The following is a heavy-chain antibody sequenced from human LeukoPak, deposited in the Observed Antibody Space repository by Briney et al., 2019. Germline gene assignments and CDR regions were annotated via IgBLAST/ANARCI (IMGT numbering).Heavy chain of an antibody. J-gene: IGHJ4*02. Sequence: GASVKVSCKASGGTFSRYSITWVRQAPGQGLEWMGGIIPNFGTTNYAQNFQGRVTITADESTSTAYMELSSLRSEDTAVYYCARHHDILTGPLRYWGQGTLVTVSS. CDR1: GGTFSRYS. CDR3: ARHHDILTGPLRY. D-gene: IGHD3-9*01. CDR2: IIPNFGTT. V-gene: IGHV1-69*13.